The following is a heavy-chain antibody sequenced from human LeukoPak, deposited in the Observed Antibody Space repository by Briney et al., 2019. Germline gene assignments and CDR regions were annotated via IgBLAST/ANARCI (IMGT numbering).Heavy chain of an antibody. D-gene: IGHD2-21*02. CDR3: VRLVRRTRGLWVVTLAGYFDY. V-gene: IGHV3-7*01. J-gene: IGHJ4*02. CDR1: GFTFSSYG. CDR2: IKRDGSEK. Sequence: GGSLRLSCAASGFTFSSYGMNWVRQAPGPGLEGVAEIKRDGSEKDYVNSVKGRFTMFRDNDKKSLYMKLNSLRAEDTAVYYCVRLVRRTRGLWVVTLAGYFDYWGQGTLVTVSS.